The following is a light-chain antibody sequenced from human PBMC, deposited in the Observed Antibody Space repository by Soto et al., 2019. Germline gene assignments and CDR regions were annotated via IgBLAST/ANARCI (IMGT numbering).Light chain of an antibody. CDR3: QQYNSYSPT. V-gene: IGKV1-5*01. Sequence: DIQMTQSPSTLSASVGDRVTITCRASQSISSWLAWYQQKPGKAPKLLIYDASSLESGVPSRFSGSGSGTEFTLTISSLQHDDFATYYCQQYNSYSPTFGQGPKVEIK. CDR1: QSISSW. CDR2: DAS. J-gene: IGKJ1*01.